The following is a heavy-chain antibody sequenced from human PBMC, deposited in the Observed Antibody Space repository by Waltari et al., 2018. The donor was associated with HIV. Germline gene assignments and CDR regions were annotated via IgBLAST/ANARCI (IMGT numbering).Heavy chain of an antibody. D-gene: IGHD6-19*01. CDR3: ARDGVAVAGGHYLDY. J-gene: IGHJ4*02. V-gene: IGHV4-38-2*02. CDR2: IYHSGST. Sequence: QVQLQESGPGLVKPSETLSLTCAVSGYSISSGYYWGWIRQPPGKGLEWIGSIYHSGSTYYNPSLKSRVTISVDTSKNQFSLKLSSVTAADTAVYYCARDGVAVAGGHYLDYWGQGTLVTVSS. CDR1: GYSISSGYY.